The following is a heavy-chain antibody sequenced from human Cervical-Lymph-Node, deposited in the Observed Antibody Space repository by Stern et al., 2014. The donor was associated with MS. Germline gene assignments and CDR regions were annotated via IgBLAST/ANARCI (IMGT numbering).Heavy chain of an antibody. V-gene: IGHV4-31*03. J-gene: IGHJ1*01. CDR3: ASPTGH. Sequence: QVQLQESGPGLVTPSQTLSLTCTVSGGSVSTEGYYWSWIRQLPGKGLEWIGYIHYSGNTHYNPSLKSRVTISVDTSKNQFALKLNSVTAADTAVYYCASPTGHWGQGALVTVSS. CDR1: GGSVSTEGYY. CDR2: IHYSGNT. D-gene: IGHD1-1*01.